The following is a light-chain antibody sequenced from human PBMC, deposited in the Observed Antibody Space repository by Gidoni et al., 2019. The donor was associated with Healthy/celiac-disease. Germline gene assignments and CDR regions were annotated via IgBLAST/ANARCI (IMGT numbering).Light chain of an antibody. CDR3: QSYDSSLSASV. Sequence: QSVLTQPPSVSGAPGQRVTISCTGSSSNIGAGYYVHWYQQLPGTAPKLLIYGNSNRPSGVPDRFSGSKSGTSASLSITGLQAEDEADYYCQSYDSSLSASVFGGGTKLTVL. J-gene: IGLJ2*01. CDR2: GNS. CDR1: SSNIGAGYY. V-gene: IGLV1-40*01.